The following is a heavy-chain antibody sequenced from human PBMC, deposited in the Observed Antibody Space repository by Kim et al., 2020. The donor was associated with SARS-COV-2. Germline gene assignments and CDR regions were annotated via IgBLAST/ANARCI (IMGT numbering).Heavy chain of an antibody. V-gene: IGHV1-18*01. D-gene: IGHD3-10*01. J-gene: IGHJ4*02. CDR2: ISAYNGNT. Sequence: ASVKVSCKASGYTFTTYGISWVRQAPGQGLEWMGWISAYNGNTNYAQKLQGRVTMTTDTSTSTAYMEVRSLRSDDTAVYYCARDVVKYYYGSGSYYYFDYWGQGTLVTVSS. CDR3: ARDVVKYYYGSGSYYYFDY. CDR1: GYTFTTYG.